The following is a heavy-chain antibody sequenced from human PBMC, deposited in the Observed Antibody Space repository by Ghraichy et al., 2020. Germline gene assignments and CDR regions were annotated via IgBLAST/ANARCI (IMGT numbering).Heavy chain of an antibody. CDR3: ARAPYSIGWFRGFDY. V-gene: IGHV3-7*01. J-gene: IGHJ4*02. D-gene: IGHD6-19*01. CDR1: GFTFSGYW. CDR2: IKQDGSEK. Sequence: GGSLRLSCAASGFTFSGYWMSWVRQAPGKGLEWVANIKQDGSEKYYVDSVKGRFTISRDNAKNSLYLQMNSLRAEDTAVYYCARAPYSIGWFRGFDYWGQGTLVTVSS.